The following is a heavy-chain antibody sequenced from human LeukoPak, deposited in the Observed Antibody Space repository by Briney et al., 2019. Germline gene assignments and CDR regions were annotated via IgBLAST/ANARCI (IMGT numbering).Heavy chain of an antibody. Sequence: GGSLRPSCAASGFTFSHYWMTWVRQAPGKGLEWVANINQDGSEEFYVDSLKGRFTISRDNAKNSLYLQINSLRADDTAIYYCARDSGRFYIDYWGQGTLVTVSS. CDR2: INQDGSEE. J-gene: IGHJ4*02. CDR1: GFTFSHYW. CDR3: ARDSGRFYIDY. D-gene: IGHD1-26*01. V-gene: IGHV3-7*03.